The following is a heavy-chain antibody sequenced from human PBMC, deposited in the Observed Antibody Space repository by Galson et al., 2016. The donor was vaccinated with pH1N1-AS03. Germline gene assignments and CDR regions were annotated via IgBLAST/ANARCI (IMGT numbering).Heavy chain of an antibody. D-gene: IGHD3-22*01. CDR2: FIPIFGTA. V-gene: IGHV1-69*06. J-gene: IGHJ4*02. CDR3: ARDNYYDTGAFYGHFDF. Sequence: SVKVSCKVSGYTLSELSMYWVRQAPGQGLEWMGGFIPIFGTANVAQKFKGRVTITADNLELSSLRSDDTAVYYCARDNYYDTGAFYGHFDFWGQGTLLVVSS. CDR1: GYTLSELS.